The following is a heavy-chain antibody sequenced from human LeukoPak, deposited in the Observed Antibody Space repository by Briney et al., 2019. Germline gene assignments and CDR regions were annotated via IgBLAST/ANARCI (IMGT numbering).Heavy chain of an antibody. CDR2: ISYDGSNK. CDR3: ARDVGSDYGDYTNDAFDI. V-gene: IGHV3-30*03. Sequence: GGSLRLSCAASGFTFSSYGMHWVRQAPGKGLEGVAVISYDGSNKYYADSVKGRFTISRDDARNSLYLQMNSLRAEDTAVYYCARDVGSDYGDYTNDAFDIWGQGTMVTVSS. CDR1: GFTFSSYG. J-gene: IGHJ3*02. D-gene: IGHD4-17*01.